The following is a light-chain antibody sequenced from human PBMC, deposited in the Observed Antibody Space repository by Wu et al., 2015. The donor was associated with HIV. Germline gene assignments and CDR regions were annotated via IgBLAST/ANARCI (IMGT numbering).Light chain of an antibody. CDR2: GAS. Sequence: IVLTQSPDTLSLSPGETAILSCRASQIIPSSHLAWYQQKPGQAPRLLMYGASRKATGIPDRFSGYMSAATDFTLAIFRLQPEDSAVYFCQHYGDSQFTFGLGPK. CDR1: QIIPSSH. V-gene: IGKV3-20*01. J-gene: IGKJ3*01. CDR3: QHYGDSQFT.